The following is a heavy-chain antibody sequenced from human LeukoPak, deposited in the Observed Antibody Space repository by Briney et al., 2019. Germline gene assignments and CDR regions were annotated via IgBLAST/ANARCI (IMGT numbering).Heavy chain of an antibody. V-gene: IGHV3-21*01. CDR3: ARVVAVAGRAFDI. Sequence: GGSLRLSCAASGFTFSSYSTNWVRQAPGKGLEWVSSISSSSSYIYYADSVKGRFTISRDNAKNSLYLQMNSLRAEDTAVYYCARVVAVAGRAFDIWGQGTMVTVSS. CDR1: GFTFSSYS. CDR2: ISSSSSYI. D-gene: IGHD6-19*01. J-gene: IGHJ3*02.